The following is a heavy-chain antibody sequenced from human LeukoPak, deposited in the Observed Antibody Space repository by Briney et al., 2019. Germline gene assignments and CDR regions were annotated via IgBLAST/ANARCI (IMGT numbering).Heavy chain of an antibody. Sequence: SETLSLTCTVSGGSISSYYWSWIRQPPGKGLEWIGYIYYSGGTNYNPSLKSRVTISVDTSKNQFSLKLSSVTAADTAVYYCARDDYDFWSGLYYMVVWGKGTTVTVSS. V-gene: IGHV4-59*01. CDR1: GGSISSYY. J-gene: IGHJ6*03. CDR2: IYYSGGT. CDR3: ARDDYDFWSGLYYMVV. D-gene: IGHD3-3*01.